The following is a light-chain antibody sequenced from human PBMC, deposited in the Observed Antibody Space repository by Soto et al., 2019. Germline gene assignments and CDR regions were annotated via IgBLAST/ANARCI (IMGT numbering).Light chain of an antibody. CDR2: GAS. V-gene: IGKV3-15*01. J-gene: IGKJ2*01. CDR1: QSISSD. CDR3: QQYNNRPYT. Sequence: EIMMTQSPDTPSVSPGQRATVSCRASQSISSDFAWFQLKPGQAPRLLIYGASTRAPDVPDRFSGSGSGTEFTLTISSLQSEDFAVYYCQQYNNRPYTFGQGTKLEIK.